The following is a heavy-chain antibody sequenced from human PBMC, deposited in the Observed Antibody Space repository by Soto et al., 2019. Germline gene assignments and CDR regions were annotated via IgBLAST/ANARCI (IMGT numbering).Heavy chain of an antibody. CDR3: ARGRGYSYGGTLNAFDI. Sequence: EVQLVESGGGLVQPGGSLRLSCAASGFTFSSYSMNWVRQAPGKGLGGVSYISSRSSTIYYADPVKGRFTISRDNAKNSLYLQMNSLRDEDTAVYYCARGRGYSYGGTLNAFDIWGQGTMVTVSS. D-gene: IGHD5-18*01. CDR2: ISSRSSTI. V-gene: IGHV3-48*02. J-gene: IGHJ3*02. CDR1: GFTFSSYS.